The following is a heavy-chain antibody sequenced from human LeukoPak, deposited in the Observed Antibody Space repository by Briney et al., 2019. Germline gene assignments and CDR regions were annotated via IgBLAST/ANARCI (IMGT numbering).Heavy chain of an antibody. CDR2: TYYRSKWYY. CDR1: GDTFSSNSAT. CDR3: AGGGSSNWHDS. J-gene: IGHJ5*01. V-gene: IGHV6-1*01. Sequence: SQTLSLTCAISGDTFSSNSATWGWIRQSPSRGLEWLGRTYYRSKWYYDYEVSVKSRITINPDTSKNQFSLQLNSVTPEDTAVYYCAGGGSSNWHDSWGQGTLVTVSS. D-gene: IGHD2-15*01.